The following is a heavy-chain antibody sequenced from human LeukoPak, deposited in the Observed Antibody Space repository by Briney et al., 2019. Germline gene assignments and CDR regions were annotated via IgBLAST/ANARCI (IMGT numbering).Heavy chain of an antibody. CDR3: AKQGGNTFYFDY. V-gene: IGHV3-48*01. CDR1: GFTFSTFS. CDR2: ITSGSSTI. Sequence: PGGSLRLSCAASGFTFSTFSMNWVRQAPGKGLEWVSYITSGSSTIYYADSVKGRFTISRDNSKNTVCLQMNSLRAEDTAVYYCAKQGGNTFYFDYWGQGTLVTVSS. D-gene: IGHD4-23*01. J-gene: IGHJ4*02.